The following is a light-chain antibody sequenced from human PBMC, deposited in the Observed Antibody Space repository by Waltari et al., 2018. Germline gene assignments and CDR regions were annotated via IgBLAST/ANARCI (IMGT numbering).Light chain of an antibody. CDR1: QSLLYSDGETY. J-gene: IGKJ3*01. V-gene: IGKV2D-29*02. CDR2: GVS. CDR3: MQSIHRLT. Sequence: DIVMTQTPLSLSVTPGQPASISCKSSQSLLYSDGETYLFWYLQKPGRSPQLLIYGVSNRFSGVPDRFSGSGSGTDFTLKISRVEAEDVGVYYCMQSIHRLTFGPGTKVDIK.